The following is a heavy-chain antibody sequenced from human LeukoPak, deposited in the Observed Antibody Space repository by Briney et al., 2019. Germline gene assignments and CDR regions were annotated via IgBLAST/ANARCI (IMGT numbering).Heavy chain of an antibody. CDR2: IYYSGST. J-gene: IGHJ6*02. D-gene: IGHD3-3*01. V-gene: IGHV4-59*01. Sequence: PSETLSLTCTVSGGSISSYYWSWIRQPPGKGLEWIGYIYYSGSTNYNPSLKSRVTISVDTSKNQFSLKLSSVTAADTAVYYCTMTSTIFWGHYYHGMDVWGQGTTVTVSS. CDR3: TMTSTIFWGHYYHGMDV. CDR1: GGSISSYY.